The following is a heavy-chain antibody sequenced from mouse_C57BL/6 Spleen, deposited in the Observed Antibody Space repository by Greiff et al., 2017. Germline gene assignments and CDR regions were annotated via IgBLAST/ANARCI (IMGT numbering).Heavy chain of an antibody. CDR2: INYDGSST. Sequence: EVQVVESEGGLVQPGSSMKLSCTASGFTFSDYYMAWVRQVPEKGLEWVANINYDGSSTYYLDSLKSRFIISRDNAKNILYLQMSSLKSEDTATYDCARITTVVARAMDYWGQGTSVTVSS. CDR3: ARITTVVARAMDY. V-gene: IGHV5-16*01. CDR1: GFTFSDYY. D-gene: IGHD1-1*01. J-gene: IGHJ4*01.